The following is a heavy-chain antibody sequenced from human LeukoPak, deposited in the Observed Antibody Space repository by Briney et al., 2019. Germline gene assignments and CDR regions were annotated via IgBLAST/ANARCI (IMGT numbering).Heavy chain of an antibody. Sequence: ASVKVSCKASGYIFTDYYMHWVRQAPGQELGWMGRINPNSGGTNYAQKFQGGVTMTRDTSISTAYTELSSLRSDDTAVYYCARQWFGEFWREPLDYWGQGTLVTVSS. CDR2: INPNSGGT. D-gene: IGHD3-10*01. CDR1: GYIFTDYY. CDR3: ARQWFGEFWREPLDY. V-gene: IGHV1/OR15-1*01. J-gene: IGHJ4*02.